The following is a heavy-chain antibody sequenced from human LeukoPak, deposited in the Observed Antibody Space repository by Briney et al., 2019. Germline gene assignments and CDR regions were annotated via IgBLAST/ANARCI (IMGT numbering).Heavy chain of an antibody. D-gene: IGHD3-10*01. CDR3: AKANMVRGVTLKFDY. V-gene: IGHV3-23*01. CDR1: GFTFSSYA. J-gene: IGHJ4*02. Sequence: PGGXLRLSCAASGFTFSSYAMSWVRQAPGKGLEWVSAISGSGGSTYYADYVKGRFTISRDNSKNTLYLQMNSLRAEDTAVYYCAKANMVRGVTLKFDYWGQGTLVTVSS. CDR2: ISGSGGST.